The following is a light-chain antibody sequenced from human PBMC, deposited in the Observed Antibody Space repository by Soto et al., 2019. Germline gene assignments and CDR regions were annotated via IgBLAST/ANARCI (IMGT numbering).Light chain of an antibody. CDR1: RSVSGNF. J-gene: IGKJ5*01. Sequence: EIVLTQSPGPLSFPQGERAPPSGRASRSVSGNFLAGNQQKPAQAPRLLINGASSRATGIPDRFSGSGSGTGFTLTISRLEPEDFAVYYCQQYGSSPITFGQGTRLEIK. V-gene: IGKV3-20*01. CDR2: GAS. CDR3: QQYGSSPIT.